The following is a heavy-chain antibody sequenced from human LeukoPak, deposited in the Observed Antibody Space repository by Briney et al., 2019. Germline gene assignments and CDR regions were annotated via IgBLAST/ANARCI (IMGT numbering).Heavy chain of an antibody. D-gene: IGHD3-22*01. V-gene: IGHV4-59*01. Sequence: SETLSLTCTVSGGSISSYYWSWIRQPPGKGLEWIGYIYYSGSTNYNPSLKSRVTISVDTSKNQFSLKRSSVTAADTAVYYCARGWYDSSGYYFDYWGQGTLVTVSS. CDR1: GGSISSYY. J-gene: IGHJ4*02. CDR2: IYYSGST. CDR3: ARGWYDSSGYYFDY.